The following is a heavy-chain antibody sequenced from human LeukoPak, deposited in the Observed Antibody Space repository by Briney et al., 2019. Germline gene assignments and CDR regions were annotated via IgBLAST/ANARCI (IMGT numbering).Heavy chain of an antibody. CDR1: GYPFTRYG. J-gene: IGHJ4*02. D-gene: IGHD2-15*01. Sequence: ASVHVSCKASGYPFTRYGIHWVRRAPGQGLEWVGVIDPNHGTAAYSQTFQGRVTMTRDMSTDTVYMDLSSLRPEDTAMYYCATPLAYCRGGSCYDSGHFDYWGQGTLVTVSS. CDR2: IDPNHGTA. V-gene: IGHV1-46*01. CDR3: ATPLAYCRGGSCYDSGHFDY.